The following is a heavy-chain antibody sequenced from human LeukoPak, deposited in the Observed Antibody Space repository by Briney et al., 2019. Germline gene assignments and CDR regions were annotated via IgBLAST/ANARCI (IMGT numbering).Heavy chain of an antibody. D-gene: IGHD4-17*01. V-gene: IGHV4-59*01. CDR1: GGSISGSY. Sequence: SETLSLTCTVSGGSISGSYWSWLRQPPGKGVEWIAYMYNSGSTNYNPSLKSRVTISIDTSKNQFSLKLSSLTAADTAIYYCARGIESYGDYGYWGQGILVTVSS. J-gene: IGHJ4*02. CDR2: MYNSGST. CDR3: ARGIESYGDYGY.